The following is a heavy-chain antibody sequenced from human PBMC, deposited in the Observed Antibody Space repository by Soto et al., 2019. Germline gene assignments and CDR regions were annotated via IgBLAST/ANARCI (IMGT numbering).Heavy chain of an antibody. V-gene: IGHV4-28*03. D-gene: IGHD3-10*01. J-gene: IGHJ5*02. CDR3: ARDPGSGSYYGWFDP. CDR2: IYYSGTT. Sequence: PSETLCLTCAVSGYSIISSNWWGWIRQTPGKGLEWIGYIYYSGTTYYNPSLKSRVTISVDTSKNQFSLKLSSVTAADTAVYYCARDPGSGSYYGWFDPWGQGTLVPSPQ. CDR1: GYSIISSNW.